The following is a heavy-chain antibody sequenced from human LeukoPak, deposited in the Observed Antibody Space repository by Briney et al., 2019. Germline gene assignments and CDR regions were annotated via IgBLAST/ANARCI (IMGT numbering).Heavy chain of an antibody. CDR2: TIPIFHTA. Sequence: SVKVSCKASGGTFSSYEISWVRQAPGQGLEWMGGTIPIFHTANYAQKFQGRVTVTADESTSTAYMELSSLRSEDTAVYYCARGSFAHYGSGSYYNVNWFDPWGQGTLVTVSS. D-gene: IGHD3-10*01. J-gene: IGHJ5*02. V-gene: IGHV1-69*13. CDR1: GGTFSSYE. CDR3: ARGSFAHYGSGSYYNVNWFDP.